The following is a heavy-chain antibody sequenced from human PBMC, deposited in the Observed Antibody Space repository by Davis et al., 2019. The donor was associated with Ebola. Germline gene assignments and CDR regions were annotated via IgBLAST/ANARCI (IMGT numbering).Heavy chain of an antibody. V-gene: IGHV7-4-1*02. CDR2: INTNTGNP. CDR3: ARSTMTQDAFDI. CDR1: GYTFTNYA. D-gene: IGHD3-22*01. J-gene: IGHJ3*02. Sequence: ASVKVSCKASGYTFTNYAINWVRQAPGQGLEWMGWINTNTGNPMYAQAFTGRFLFSLDTSIHTPYLQISSLKAEDTAVYYCARSTMTQDAFDIWGQGTMVTVSS.